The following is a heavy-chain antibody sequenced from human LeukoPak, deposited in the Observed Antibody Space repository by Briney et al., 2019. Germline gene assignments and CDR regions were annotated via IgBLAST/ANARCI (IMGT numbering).Heavy chain of an antibody. V-gene: IGHV1-46*01. J-gene: IGHJ4*02. D-gene: IGHD3-22*01. CDR1: GYTFPSYF. CDR3: AGGYYDSSGYYYGFDY. Sequence: ASVKVSCKASGYTFPSYFMHWVRQAPGQGLEWMGIINPTGGSTTYAQKFQGRVTMTRDTSTSTVYMELSSLRSEDTAVYYCAGGYYDSSGYYYGFDYWGQGTLVTVSS. CDR2: INPTGGST.